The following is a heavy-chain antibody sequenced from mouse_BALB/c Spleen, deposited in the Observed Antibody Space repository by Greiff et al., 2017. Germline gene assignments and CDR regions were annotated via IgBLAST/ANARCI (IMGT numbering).Heavy chain of an antibody. CDR3: ARDRDYYGSSLFFDY. Sequence: EVKVVESGGGLVKPGGSLKLSCAASGFTFSDYYMYWVRQTPEKRLEWVATISDGGSYTYYPDSVKGRFTISRDNAKNNLYLQMSSLKSEDTAMYYCARDRDYYGSSLFFDYWGQGTTLTVSS. D-gene: IGHD1-1*01. CDR1: GFTFSDYY. V-gene: IGHV5-4*02. J-gene: IGHJ2*01. CDR2: ISDGGSYT.